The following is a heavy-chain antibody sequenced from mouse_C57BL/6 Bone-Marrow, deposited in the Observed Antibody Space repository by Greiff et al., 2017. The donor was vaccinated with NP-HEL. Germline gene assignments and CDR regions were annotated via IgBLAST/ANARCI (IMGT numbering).Heavy chain of an antibody. D-gene: IGHD1-1*01. V-gene: IGHV1-62-2*01. CDR3: AHITTVANPMDY. J-gene: IGHJ4*01. CDR1: GYTFPEYT. CDR2: FYPGSGSI. Sequence: QVQLQQSGAELVKPGASVKLSCKASGYTFPEYTIHWVKQRSGQGLEWIGWFYPGSGSIKYNEKFKDKATLTADKSSSTVYMELSRLTSEDSAVYFCAHITTVANPMDYWGQGTSVTVSS.